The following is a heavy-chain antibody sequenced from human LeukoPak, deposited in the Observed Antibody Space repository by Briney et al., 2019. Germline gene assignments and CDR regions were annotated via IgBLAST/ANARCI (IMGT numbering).Heavy chain of an antibody. CDR2: IYYSGST. D-gene: IGHD1-14*01. CDR3: ARGGEPFFDY. V-gene: IGHV4-59*01. Sequence: PSETLSLTCTVSGGSISSYYWSWIRQPPGKGLEWIGYIYYSGSTNYNPSLKSRVTISVDTSKNQFSLKLSSVTAADTAVYYCARGGEPFFDYWGQGTLVTVSS. CDR1: GGSISSYY. J-gene: IGHJ4*02.